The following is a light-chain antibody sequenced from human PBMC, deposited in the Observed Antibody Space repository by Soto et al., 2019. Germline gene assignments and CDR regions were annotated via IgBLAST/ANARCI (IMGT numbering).Light chain of an antibody. J-gene: IGKJ1*01. Sequence: IQIPQSPSSLSASVEDRVIIPCRASQSISNHLNWYQQKPGKAPKLLIFAASSLQSGVPSRFSGSRSGPDFTLTISSLQPEDFATYYCQQSYSSPPTFGQGTKVDIK. CDR1: QSISNH. CDR2: AAS. V-gene: IGKV1-39*01. CDR3: QQSYSSPPT.